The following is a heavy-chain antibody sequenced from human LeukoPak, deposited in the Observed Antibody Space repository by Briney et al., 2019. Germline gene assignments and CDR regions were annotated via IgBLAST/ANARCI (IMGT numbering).Heavy chain of an antibody. CDR3: ARLISGVGYFDS. Sequence: NPSETLSLTCTVSGGSINNYYWSWIRQPPGKGLEWIGYIYYSGSTNYNPSLKSRVTISVDTSNNQFSLKLSSVTAADTALYYCARLISGVGYFDSWGQGTLVTVSS. CDR2: IYYSGST. J-gene: IGHJ4*02. CDR1: GGSINNYY. D-gene: IGHD3-10*01. V-gene: IGHV4-59*08.